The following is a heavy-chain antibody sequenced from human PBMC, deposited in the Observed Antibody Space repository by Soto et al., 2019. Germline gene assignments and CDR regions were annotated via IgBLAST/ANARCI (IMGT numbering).Heavy chain of an antibody. V-gene: IGHV3-23*01. CDR3: AKDRAYKEQLVRSSSLFDY. Sequence: GGSLRLSCAASGFTFSSYAMSWVRQAPGKGLEWVSAISGSGGSTYYADSVKGRFTISRDNSKNTLYLQMNSLRAEDTAVYYCAKDRAYKEQLVRSSSLFDYWGQGTLVTVSS. CDR1: GFTFSSYA. D-gene: IGHD6-13*01. CDR2: ISGSGGST. J-gene: IGHJ4*02.